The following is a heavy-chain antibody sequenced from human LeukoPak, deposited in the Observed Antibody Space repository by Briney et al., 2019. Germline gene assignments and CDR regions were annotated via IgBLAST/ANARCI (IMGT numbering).Heavy chain of an antibody. D-gene: IGHD2-8*01. V-gene: IGHV4-34*01. Sequence: SETLSLTCAVYGGSFSGYYWSWIRQPPGKGLEWMGEINHSGSTNYNPSLKSRVTISVDTSKNQFSLKLSSVTAADTAVYYCASPSITTLLYPFDYWGQGTLVTVSS. J-gene: IGHJ4*02. CDR2: INHSGST. CDR3: ASPSITTLLYPFDY. CDR1: GGSFSGYY.